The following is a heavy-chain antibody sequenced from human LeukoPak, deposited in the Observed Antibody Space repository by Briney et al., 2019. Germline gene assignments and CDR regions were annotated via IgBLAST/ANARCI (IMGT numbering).Heavy chain of an antibody. D-gene: IGHD3-10*01. CDR2: IIPIFGTA. CDR1: GGTFSSYA. Sequence: ASVKVSCKASGGTFSSYAISWLRQAPGQGLEWMGGIIPIFGTANYAQKFQGRVTITADESTSTAYMELSSLRSEDTAVYYCARGRAMVRGVIRSAFDYCGQGTLVTVSS. V-gene: IGHV1-69*01. J-gene: IGHJ4*02. CDR3: ARGRAMVRGVIRSAFDY.